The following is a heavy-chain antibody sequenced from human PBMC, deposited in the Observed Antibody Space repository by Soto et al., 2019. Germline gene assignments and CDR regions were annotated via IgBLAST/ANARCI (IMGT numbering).Heavy chain of an antibody. Sequence: QVQLVQSGAEVKKPGASVKVSCKASGYDFTTYDINWVRQATGQGLEWMGWMNPKNGDTGYAQNFQASVTMTRDTSISTAYLELRGLRSDDTVIYYCARGAPYSFVSGRGGWFDPWGQGTLLIVSS. V-gene: IGHV1-8*01. CDR2: MNPKNGDT. CDR3: ARGAPYSFVSGRGGWFDP. D-gene: IGHD3-10*01. CDR1: GYDFTTYD. J-gene: IGHJ5*02.